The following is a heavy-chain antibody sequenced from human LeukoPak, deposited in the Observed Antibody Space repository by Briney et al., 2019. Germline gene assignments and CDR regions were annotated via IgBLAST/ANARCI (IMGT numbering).Heavy chain of an antibody. D-gene: IGHD2-2*01. J-gene: IGHJ6*04. Sequence: SETLSLTCTVSGGSVSSGSYYWSWIRQPPGKGLEWIGYIYYSGSTNYNPSLKSRVTMSVDTSKNQFSLKLSSVTAADTAVYYCARDPLPAARYYYYGMDVWGKGTTVTVSS. V-gene: IGHV4-61*01. CDR1: GGSVSSGSYY. CDR3: ARDPLPAARYYYYGMDV. CDR2: IYYSGST.